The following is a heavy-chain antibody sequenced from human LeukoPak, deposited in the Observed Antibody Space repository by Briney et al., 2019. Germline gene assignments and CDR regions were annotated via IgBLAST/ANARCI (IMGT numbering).Heavy chain of an antibody. Sequence: GGSLRLSCAASGFTFSSYNMNWVRQAPGKGLEWVSSISDNIRSTFYADSVKGRFTISRDNSKNSLYLQMNSLRTEDTALYYCAKDINRGDSSSPWGQGTLVTVSS. J-gene: IGHJ5*02. V-gene: IGHV3-21*04. CDR2: ISDNIRST. D-gene: IGHD6-13*01. CDR1: GFTFSSYN. CDR3: AKDINRGDSSSP.